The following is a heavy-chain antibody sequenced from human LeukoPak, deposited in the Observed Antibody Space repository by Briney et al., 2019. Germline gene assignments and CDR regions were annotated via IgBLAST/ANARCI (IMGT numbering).Heavy chain of an antibody. CDR3: AKEKDYDILTAFDY. Sequence: GGSLRLSCAASGFPFSNYWMSWVRQAPGKGLEWVSAISGSGGSTYYADSVKGRFTISRDNSKNTLYLQMNSLRAEDTAVYYCAKEKDYDILTAFDYWGQGTLVTVSS. CDR2: ISGSGGST. D-gene: IGHD3-9*01. J-gene: IGHJ4*02. V-gene: IGHV3-23*01. CDR1: GFPFSNYW.